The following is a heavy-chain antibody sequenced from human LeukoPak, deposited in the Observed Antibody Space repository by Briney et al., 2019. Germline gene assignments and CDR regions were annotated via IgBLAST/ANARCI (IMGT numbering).Heavy chain of an antibody. CDR2: FDPEDGET. J-gene: IGHJ3*02. D-gene: IGHD2-2*01. V-gene: IGHV1-24*01. CDR1: GYTLTELS. Sequence: GASVKVSCKVSGYTLTELSMHWVRQAPGKGLEWMGGFDPEDGETIYAQKFQGRVTMTEDTSTSTAYMELRSLRSDDTAVYYCARVPQQVEFDAFDIWGQGTMVTVSS. CDR3: ARVPQQVEFDAFDI.